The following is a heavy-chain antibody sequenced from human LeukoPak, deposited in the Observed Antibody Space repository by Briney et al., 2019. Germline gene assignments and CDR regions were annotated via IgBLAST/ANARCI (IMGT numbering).Heavy chain of an antibody. J-gene: IGHJ5*02. CDR1: GGSISSYY. D-gene: IGHD1-26*01. Sequence: SETLSLTCTVSGGSISSYYWSWIRQPPGKGLEWIGYIYYSGSTNYNPSLKSRVTISVDTSKNQFSLKLSSVTAADTAVYHCARGQSYSGSYVNWFDPWGQGTLVTVSS. CDR3: ARGQSYSGSYVNWFDP. V-gene: IGHV4-59*01. CDR2: IYYSGST.